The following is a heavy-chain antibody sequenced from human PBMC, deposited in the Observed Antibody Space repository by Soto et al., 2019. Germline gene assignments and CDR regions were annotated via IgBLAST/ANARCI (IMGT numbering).Heavy chain of an antibody. CDR3: AKGGFIVVEPAATFSCDP. V-gene: IGHV3-30*18. Sequence: QVHLVESGGGVVQPGRSLRLSCTASGFTFSNFGMHWVRQAPGKGLEWVALMSYDGNIIYYADSVKGRFTISRDNSNNTLYLQMNNLRREDSGVYYCAKGGFIVVEPAATFSCDPWGQETLVTVSS. CDR1: GFTFSNFG. J-gene: IGHJ5*02. CDR2: MSYDGNII. D-gene: IGHD2-2*01.